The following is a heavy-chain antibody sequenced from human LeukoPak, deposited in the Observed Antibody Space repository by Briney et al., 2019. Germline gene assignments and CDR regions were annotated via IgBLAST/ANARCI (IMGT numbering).Heavy chain of an antibody. D-gene: IGHD3-9*01. Sequence: SVKVSCKASGGTFSSYAISWVRQAPGQGLEWMGGIIPIFGTANYAQKFQGRVTITADESTSTAYMELSSLRSEDTAVYYCARGGLTYYDILTGPIGSYYYYMDVWGKGTTVTISS. CDR3: ARGGLTYYDILTGPIGSYYYYMDV. J-gene: IGHJ6*03. V-gene: IGHV1-69*13. CDR1: GGTFSSYA. CDR2: IIPIFGTA.